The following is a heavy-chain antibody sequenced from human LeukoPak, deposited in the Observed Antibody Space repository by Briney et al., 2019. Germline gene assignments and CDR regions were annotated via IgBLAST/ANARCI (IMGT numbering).Heavy chain of an antibody. Sequence: GGSLRLSCAASGFTFSSFWISWVRQAPGKGLEWVANIKTDGGEKYYVDSVKGRFTISRDNAKNSAYLQMNSLRVEDTAVYYCARETPRRGETRDGYRWGQGTLVTVSS. CDR1: GFTFSSFW. CDR3: ARETPRRGETRDGYR. J-gene: IGHJ4*02. V-gene: IGHV3-7*01. D-gene: IGHD5-24*01. CDR2: IKTDGGEK.